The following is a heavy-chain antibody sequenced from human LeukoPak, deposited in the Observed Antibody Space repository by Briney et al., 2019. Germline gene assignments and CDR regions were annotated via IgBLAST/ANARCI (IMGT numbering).Heavy chain of an antibody. D-gene: IGHD5-18*01. CDR1: GGTFSSYA. V-gene: IGHV1-69*05. CDR2: IIPIFGTA. Sequence: SVKVSCKASGGTFSSYAISWVRQAPGQGLEWMGGIIPIFGTANYAQKFQGRVTITTDESASTAYMELGSLRSEDTAVYYCAGNVDTAMVNWFDPRGQGTLVTVSS. J-gene: IGHJ5*02. CDR3: AGNVDTAMVNWFDP.